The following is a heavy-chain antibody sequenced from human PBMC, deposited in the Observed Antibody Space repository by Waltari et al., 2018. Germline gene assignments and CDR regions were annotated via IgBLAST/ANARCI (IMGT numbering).Heavy chain of an antibody. V-gene: IGHV1-69-2*01. Sequence: EVQLVQSGAEVKKPGATVTISCKVSGYTVTDYYMPCVQQAPGKGLEWMGLVDPEDGETIYAEKFQGRVTITADTSTDTAYMELSSLRSEDTAVYYCATDLIYSSSEGFDYWGQGTLVTVSS. D-gene: IGHD6-6*01. CDR2: VDPEDGET. CDR1: GYTVTDYY. CDR3: ATDLIYSSSEGFDY. J-gene: IGHJ4*02.